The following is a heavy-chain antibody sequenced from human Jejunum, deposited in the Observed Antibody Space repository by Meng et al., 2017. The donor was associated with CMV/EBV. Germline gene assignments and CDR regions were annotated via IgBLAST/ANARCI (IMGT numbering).Heavy chain of an antibody. V-gene: IGHV3-30-3*01. CDR3: ARDPRFSGGWFDT. Sequence: AASGFTLSPDVMHWVRQDPGKGLEWVAVISHDGSNYYYADSVKGRFTISRDNSKNTLHLQMNSLRPEDTAVYYCARDPRFSGGWFDTWGQGTLVTVSS. CDR2: ISHDGSNY. D-gene: IGHD3-3*01. CDR1: GFTLSPDV. J-gene: IGHJ5*02.